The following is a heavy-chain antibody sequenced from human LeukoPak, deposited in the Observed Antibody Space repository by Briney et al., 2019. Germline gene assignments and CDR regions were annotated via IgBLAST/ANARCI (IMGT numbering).Heavy chain of an antibody. V-gene: IGHV1-2*02. D-gene: IGHD2-2*01. CDR1: VYTFTGYY. CDR2: INPNSGGT. J-gene: IGHJ5*02. CDR3: ARVSCSSASCYALGWFDP. Sequence: GASVKVSCKASVYTFTGYYMHWVRQAPGQGLAGMGWINPNSGGTNDAQKFQGRVTMTRDTSISTAYMELSRLRSDDTAVYYCARVSCSSASCYALGWFDPWGQGTLVTVSS.